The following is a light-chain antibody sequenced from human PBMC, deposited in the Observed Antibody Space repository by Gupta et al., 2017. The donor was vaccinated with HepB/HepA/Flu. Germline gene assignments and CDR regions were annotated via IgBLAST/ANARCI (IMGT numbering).Light chain of an antibody. Sequence: ELVMTQSSATLSVSTGERVTLSCRASQSVTSYLAWYQRRPGQAPRVLIYGATTRATGVPARFSGSGSGTEFTLTISSLQAEDFAVYYCQQYIDWPRVTFGGGTKVEIK. CDR2: GAT. J-gene: IGKJ4*01. V-gene: IGKV3-15*01. CDR3: QQYIDWPRVT. CDR1: QSVTSY.